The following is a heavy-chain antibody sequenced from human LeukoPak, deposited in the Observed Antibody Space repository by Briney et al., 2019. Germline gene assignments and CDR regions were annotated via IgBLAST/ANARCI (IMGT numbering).Heavy chain of an antibody. Sequence: SETLSLTCTVSGYSISSGYYWGWIRQPPGKGLEWIGSIHYSGSTYYNPSLKSRVTISVDTSRNQFSLKLSSVTAADTAVYYCARARGIAAAFDYWGQGTLVTVSS. CDR2: IHYSGST. CDR3: ARARGIAAAFDY. J-gene: IGHJ4*02. CDR1: GYSISSGYY. D-gene: IGHD6-13*01. V-gene: IGHV4-38-2*02.